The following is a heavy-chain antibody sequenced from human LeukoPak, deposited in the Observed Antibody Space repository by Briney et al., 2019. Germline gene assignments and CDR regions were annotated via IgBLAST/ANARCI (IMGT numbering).Heavy chain of an antibody. D-gene: IGHD2-8*02. CDR2: INPNSGAT. CDR1: GYTFTGYY. Sequence: ASVKVSCTASGYTFTGYYMHWVRQAPGQGLEWMGWINPNSGATNYVQKFQGRVTMTRDTSVSTAYMELSRLTSDDTAVYYCARDLVGSTNWFDPWGQGTLVTVSS. V-gene: IGHV1-2*02. CDR3: ARDLVGSTNWFDP. J-gene: IGHJ5*02.